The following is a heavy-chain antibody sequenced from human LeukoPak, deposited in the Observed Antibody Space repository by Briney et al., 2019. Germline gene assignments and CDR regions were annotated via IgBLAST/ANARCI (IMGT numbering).Heavy chain of an antibody. D-gene: IGHD2-15*01. CDR1: GFTFSTYA. Sequence: GGSLRLSCAASGFTFSTYAMHWVRQAPGKGLEWVALISYVGDNKYYVDSVKGRFTISRDNSKNTLFLQMDSLRTEDTAVYYCAKAHLGGRCNGGICFEDSWGQGTLVAVSS. J-gene: IGHJ4*02. V-gene: IGHV3-30*18. CDR2: ISYVGDNK. CDR3: AKAHLGGRCNGGICFEDS.